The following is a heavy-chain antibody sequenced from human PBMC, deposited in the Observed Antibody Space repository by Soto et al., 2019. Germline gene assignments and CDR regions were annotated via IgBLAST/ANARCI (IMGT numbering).Heavy chain of an antibody. J-gene: IGHJ4*02. CDR1: GFTFSSYA. CDR2: ISYDGSNK. V-gene: IGHV3-30-3*01. D-gene: IGHD3-22*01. Sequence: GGSLRLSCAASGFTFSSYAMHWVRQAPGKGLEWVAVISYDGSNKYYADSVKGRFTISRDNSKNTLYLQMNSLRAEDTAVYYCARDTNYYDSSGYYYSPDYWGQGTLVTVSS. CDR3: ARDTNYYDSSGYYYSPDY.